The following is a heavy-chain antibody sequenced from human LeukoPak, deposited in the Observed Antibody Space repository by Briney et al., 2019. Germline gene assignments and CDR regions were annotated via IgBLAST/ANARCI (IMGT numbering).Heavy chain of an antibody. CDR3: ASPWCSSTSCYQRRGMDV. V-gene: IGHV3-53*01. D-gene: IGHD2-2*01. CDR1: GFTVSSNY. CDR2: IYSGGST. Sequence: PGGSLRLSCAASGFTVSSNYMSWVRQAPGKGLEWVSVIYSGGSTYYADSVKGRFTISRDNSKNTLYLQMNSLRAEDTAVYYCASPWCSSTSCYQRRGMDVWGQGTTVTVSS. J-gene: IGHJ6*02.